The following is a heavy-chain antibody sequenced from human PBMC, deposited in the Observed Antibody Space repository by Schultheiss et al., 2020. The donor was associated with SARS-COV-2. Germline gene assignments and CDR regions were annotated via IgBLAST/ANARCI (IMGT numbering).Heavy chain of an antibody. CDR2: IYSGGST. Sequence: GGSLRLSCAASGFTFSTYWMSWVRQAPGKGLEWVSVIYSGGSTYYADSVKGRFTISRDDSKNTLYLQMNSLKTEDTAVYYCTTVAGTYFDYWGQGTLVTVSS. CDR1: GFTFSTYW. D-gene: IGHD6-19*01. J-gene: IGHJ4*02. CDR3: TTVAGTYFDY. V-gene: IGHV3-66*01.